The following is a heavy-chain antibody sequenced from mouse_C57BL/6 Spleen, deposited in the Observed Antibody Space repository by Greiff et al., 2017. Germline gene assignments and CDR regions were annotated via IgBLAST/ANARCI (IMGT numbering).Heavy chain of an antibody. CDR1: GYAFSSYW. CDR2: IYPGDGDT. CDR3: ARGPSSGWFAY. J-gene: IGHJ3*01. V-gene: IGHV1-80*01. Sequence: VQLQQSGAELVKPGASVKISCKASGYAFSSYWMNWVKQRPGKGLEGIGQIYPGDGDTNYNGKFKGKATLTADKSSSTAYMQLSSLTSEDSAVYFCARGPSSGWFAYWGQGTLVTVSA.